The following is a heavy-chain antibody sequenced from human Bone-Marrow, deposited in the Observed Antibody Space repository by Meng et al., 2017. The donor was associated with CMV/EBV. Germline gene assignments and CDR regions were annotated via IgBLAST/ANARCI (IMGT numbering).Heavy chain of an antibody. CDR3: ARYDFWSGYFHY. Sequence: GESLKISCAASRFTFSDYYMNWVRQAPGKGLEWVANIKQDGSEKYYVDSVKGRFTISRDNAKNSLYLQMNSLRAEDTAVYYCARYDFWSGYFHYWGQGTLVTVSS. CDR1: RFTFSDYY. CDR2: IKQDGSEK. V-gene: IGHV3-7*01. J-gene: IGHJ4*02. D-gene: IGHD3-3*01.